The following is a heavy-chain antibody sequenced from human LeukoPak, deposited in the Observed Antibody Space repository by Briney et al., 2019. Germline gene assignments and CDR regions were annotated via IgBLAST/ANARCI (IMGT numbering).Heavy chain of an antibody. Sequence: GGSLRLSCAASGFTFSSYGMHWVRQAPGKGLEWVAFIRYDGSNKYYADSVKGRFTISRDNSKNTLYLQMNSLRAEDTAVYYCASVYSSSWYGDDYWGQGTLVTVSS. J-gene: IGHJ4*02. CDR1: GFTFSSYG. CDR3: ASVYSSSWYGDDY. V-gene: IGHV3-30*02. CDR2: IRYDGSNK. D-gene: IGHD6-13*01.